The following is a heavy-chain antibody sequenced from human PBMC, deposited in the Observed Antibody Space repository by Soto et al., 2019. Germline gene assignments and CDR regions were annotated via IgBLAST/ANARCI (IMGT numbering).Heavy chain of an antibody. CDR2: VNPNSGNT. CDR3: ARRGGNSGSGFYPSY. Sequence: QVQLVQSGAEVKKPGASVKVSCKASGYSFSSYDINWVRQATGQGLEWMGWVNPNSGNTGYAQKFQGRVTMTTNTSISTAYMERSSLRCDDTALYYCARRGGNSGSGFYPSYWGQGTLVTVSS. J-gene: IGHJ4*02. CDR1: GYSFSSYD. V-gene: IGHV1-8*01. D-gene: IGHD3-3*01.